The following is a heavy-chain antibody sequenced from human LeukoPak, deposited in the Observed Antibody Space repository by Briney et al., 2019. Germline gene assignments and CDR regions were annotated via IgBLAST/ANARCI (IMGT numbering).Heavy chain of an antibody. Sequence: ASVKVSCKASGYTFTGYYMHWVRQAPGQGLEWMGWINPNSGGTNYAQKFQGRVTMTRDTSISTAYMELSRLRSDDTAVYYCARGRCSSGYYCGGELGDFDYWGQGTLVTVSS. CDR3: ARGRCSSGYYCGGELGDFDY. V-gene: IGHV1-2*02. J-gene: IGHJ4*02. D-gene: IGHD3-22*01. CDR1: GYTFTGYY. CDR2: INPNSGGT.